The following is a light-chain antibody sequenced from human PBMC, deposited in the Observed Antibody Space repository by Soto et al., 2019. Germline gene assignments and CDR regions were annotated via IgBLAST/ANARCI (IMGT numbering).Light chain of an antibody. V-gene: IGKV3-11*01. CDR1: QSISSY. J-gene: IGKJ4*01. CDR2: DGS. CDR3: RRRRSWLLT. Sequence: EIVLTQSPATLSLSPGERATLSCRASQSISSYLAWYQQKPGQAPRLLIYDGSNRATGIPARFSGSGSETAFPLPISSLGLEVFDPNYCRRRRSWLLTSGGGPRWRS.